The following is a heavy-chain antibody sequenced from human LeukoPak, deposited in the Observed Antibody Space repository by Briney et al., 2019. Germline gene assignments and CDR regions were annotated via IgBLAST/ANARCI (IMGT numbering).Heavy chain of an antibody. J-gene: IGHJ6*02. D-gene: IGHD3-3*01. CDR3: VKPNYDFWSGFQYYGMDV. CDR2: ISSNGGST. Sequence: GGSLRLSCSASGFTFSSYAMHWVRQAPGKGLEYVSSISSNGGSTYYADSVKGRFTISRDNSKNTLYLQMSSLRPDDRAVYFCVKPNYDFWSGFQYYGMDVWGQGTTVTVSS. CDR1: GFTFSSYA. V-gene: IGHV3-64D*09.